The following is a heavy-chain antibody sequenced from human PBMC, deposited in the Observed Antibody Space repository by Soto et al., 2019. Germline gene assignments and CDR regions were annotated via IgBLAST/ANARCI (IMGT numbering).Heavy chain of an antibody. CDR1: GLTFSCCG. Sequence: GGSLRLSCAASGLTFSCCGMHWVRQAPGKGLEWVAVIWSNGRNTYYADSVKGRFTFSRDNSKNTLYLQMNILRAEDTAICYCVRGRAPCDAFDIWGQGTMVTVS. J-gene: IGHJ3*02. CDR3: VRGRAPCDAFDI. CDR2: IWSNGRNT. V-gene: IGHV3-33*01.